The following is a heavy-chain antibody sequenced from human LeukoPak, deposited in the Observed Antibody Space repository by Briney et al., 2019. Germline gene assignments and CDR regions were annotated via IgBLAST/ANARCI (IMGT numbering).Heavy chain of an antibody. D-gene: IGHD2-21*01. CDR3: AREVVSIPSYFDS. Sequence: GGSLRLSCAASGFTFSSSAMSWVRQAPGKGLEWVSAISNNGGYTYYAESVRGRFTISRDNSKNTLYLLMSSLIPEDTAVYYCAREVVSIPSYFDSWGQGTLVTVSS. CDR2: ISNNGGYT. J-gene: IGHJ4*02. CDR1: GFTFSSSA. V-gene: IGHV3-23*01.